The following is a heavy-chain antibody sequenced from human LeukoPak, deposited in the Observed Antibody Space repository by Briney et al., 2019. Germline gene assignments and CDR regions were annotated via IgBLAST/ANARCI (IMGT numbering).Heavy chain of an antibody. CDR3: ARAGRYRSGGTCLDY. J-gene: IGHJ4*02. CDR2: ITTITSYT. Sequence: GGSLRLSCAASRFTFSDYYMSWIRQAPGKGLEWVSYITTITSYTNYADSVKGRFTISRDNAKNPLSLQMNSLRAEDTAVYYCARAGRYRSGGTCLDYWGQGTLVTVSS. D-gene: IGHD2-15*01. CDR1: RFTFSDYY. V-gene: IGHV3-11*03.